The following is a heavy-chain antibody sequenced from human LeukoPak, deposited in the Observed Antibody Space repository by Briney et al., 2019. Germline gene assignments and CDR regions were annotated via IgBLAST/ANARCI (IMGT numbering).Heavy chain of an antibody. CDR1: GGSFSGYY. Sequence: SETLSLTCAVYGGSFSGYYWSWIRQPPGKGLEWIREINHSGSTNYNPSPKSRVTISVDTSKNQFSLKLSSVTAADTAVYYCARGKYCSGGSCYVPWFDPWGQGTLVTVSS. V-gene: IGHV4-34*01. CDR3: ARGKYCSGGSCYVPWFDP. D-gene: IGHD2-15*01. J-gene: IGHJ5*02. CDR2: INHSGST.